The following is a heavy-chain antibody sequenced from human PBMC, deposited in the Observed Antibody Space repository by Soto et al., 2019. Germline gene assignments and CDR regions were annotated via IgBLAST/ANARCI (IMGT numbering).Heavy chain of an antibody. J-gene: IGHJ5*02. CDR3: ARGQRFSDWFDP. CDR2: IYSSGST. V-gene: IGHV4-4*07. D-gene: IGHD3-3*01. Sequence: QVHLQESGPGLVKPSETLSLTCTVSGGAISTYYWTWIRQTAGKGLEWIGRIYSSGSTKYNPALQSRVTMSLATSNNQFSLRLTSVTAADTAVYYCARGQRFSDWFDPWGQGTLVTVSS. CDR1: GGAISTYY.